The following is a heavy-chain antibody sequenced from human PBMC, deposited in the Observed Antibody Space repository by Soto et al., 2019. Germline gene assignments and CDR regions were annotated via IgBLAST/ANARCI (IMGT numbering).Heavy chain of an antibody. J-gene: IGHJ4*02. CDR1: GFTFSTYA. Sequence: EVQLLESGGGLVQPGGSLRLSCAASGFTFSTYAMNCVRQAPGKGLEWVSAISGSGGSTYYADSVKGRFTISRDNSKNALYLQMNSLGAEDTAVYYWAKDVSVVTTTPDFDYWGQGTLVTVSS. CDR2: ISGSGGST. CDR3: AKDVSVVTTTPDFDY. D-gene: IGHD5-12*01. V-gene: IGHV3-23*01.